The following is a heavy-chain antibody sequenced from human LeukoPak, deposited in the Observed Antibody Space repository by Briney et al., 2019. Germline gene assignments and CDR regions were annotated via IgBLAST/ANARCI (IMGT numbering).Heavy chain of an antibody. CDR2: IYTSGST. Sequence: SQTLSLTCTVSGGSISSGSYYWSWIRQPAGKGLEWIGRIYTSGSTNYNPSLKSRVTIPVDTSKNQFSLKLSSVTAADTAVYYCARVGGMVRGVIRSYYYMDVWGKGTTVTVSS. J-gene: IGHJ6*03. CDR3: ARVGGMVRGVIRSYYYMDV. V-gene: IGHV4-61*02. CDR1: GGSISSGSYY. D-gene: IGHD3-10*01.